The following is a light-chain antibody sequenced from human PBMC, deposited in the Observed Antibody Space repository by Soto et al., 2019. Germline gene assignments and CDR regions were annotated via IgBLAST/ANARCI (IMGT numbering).Light chain of an antibody. CDR2: LNSDGSH. V-gene: IGLV4-69*01. Sequence: QAVVTQSPSASASLGASVKLTCTLSSGHSSYTIAWHQQQPEKGPRYLMTLNSDGSHSKGDGIPDRFSGSSSGAERYLSISGLQSEDEADYYCQTWGTGIEVFGGGTKLTVL. J-gene: IGLJ3*02. CDR1: SGHSSYT. CDR3: QTWGTGIEV.